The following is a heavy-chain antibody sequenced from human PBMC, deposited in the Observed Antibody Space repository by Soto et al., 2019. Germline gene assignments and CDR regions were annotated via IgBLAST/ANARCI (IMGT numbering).Heavy chain of an antibody. J-gene: IGHJ5*02. CDR3: ARVGGSSRSWYGVLSWFDP. CDR1: GYTFTSYA. CDR2: INAGNGNT. Sequence: QVQLVQSGAEVKKPGASVKVSCKASGYTFTSYAMHWVRQAPGQRLEWMGWINAGNGNTKYSQKFQGRVTITRDTSASTAYMELSSLRSEDTAVYYCARVGGSSRSWYGVLSWFDPWGQGTLVTVSS. D-gene: IGHD6-13*01. V-gene: IGHV1-3*01.